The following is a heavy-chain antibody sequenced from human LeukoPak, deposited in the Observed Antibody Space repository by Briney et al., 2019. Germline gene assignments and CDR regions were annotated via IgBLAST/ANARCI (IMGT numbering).Heavy chain of an antibody. CDR1: GGTFSSYA. D-gene: IGHD2-2*02. Sequence: ASVKVSCKASGGTFSSYAISWVRQAPGQGLEWMGGIIPIFGTANYAQKFQGRVTITADESTSTAYMELSSLRSEDTAVYYCARESEKYQLLYGCDYWGQGTLVTVSS. J-gene: IGHJ4*02. CDR2: IIPIFGTA. V-gene: IGHV1-69*13. CDR3: ARESEKYQLLYGCDY.